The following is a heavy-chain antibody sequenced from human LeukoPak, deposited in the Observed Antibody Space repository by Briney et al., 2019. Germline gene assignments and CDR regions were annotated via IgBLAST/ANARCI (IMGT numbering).Heavy chain of an antibody. V-gene: IGHV3-30*01. J-gene: IGHJ6*03. CDR2: ISYDGSNK. Sequence: SGGSLRLSCAASGFTFSSYAMHWVRQAPGKGLEWVAVISYDGSNKYYADSVKGRLTISRDNSKNTLYLQMNSLRAEDTAVYYCARASSFRPFLSYMDVWGKGTTVTVSS. CDR3: ARASSFRPFLSYMDV. CDR1: GFTFSSYA.